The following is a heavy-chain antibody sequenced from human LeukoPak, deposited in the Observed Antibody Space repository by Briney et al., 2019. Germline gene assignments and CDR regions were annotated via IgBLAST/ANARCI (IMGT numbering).Heavy chain of an antibody. D-gene: IGHD2-15*01. Sequence: PSETLSLTCTVSGGSISSSSYYWGWIRQPPGKGLEWIGSIYYSGSTYYNPSLKSRVTISVDTSKNQFSLKLSSVTAADTAVYYCARGSRLLARFGFDPWGQGTLVTVSS. CDR2: IYYSGST. V-gene: IGHV4-39*01. CDR3: ARGSRLLARFGFDP. J-gene: IGHJ5*02. CDR1: GGSISSSSYY.